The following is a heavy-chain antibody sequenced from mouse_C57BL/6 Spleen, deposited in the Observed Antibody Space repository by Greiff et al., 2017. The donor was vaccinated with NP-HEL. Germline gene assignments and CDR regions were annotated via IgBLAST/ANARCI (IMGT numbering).Heavy chain of an antibody. Sequence: QVQLKQPGAELVKPGASVKVSCKASGYTFTSYWMHWVKQRPGQGLEWIGRIHPSDSDTNYNQKFKGKATLTVDKSSSTAYMQLSSLTSEDSAVYYCAISGDYYGSSYHYAMDYWGQGTSVTVSS. CDR3: AISGDYYGSSYHYAMDY. D-gene: IGHD1-1*01. CDR2: IHPSDSDT. CDR1: GYTFTSYW. V-gene: IGHV1-74*01. J-gene: IGHJ4*01.